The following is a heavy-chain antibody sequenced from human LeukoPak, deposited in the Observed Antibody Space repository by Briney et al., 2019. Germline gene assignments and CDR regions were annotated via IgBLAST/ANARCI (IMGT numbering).Heavy chain of an antibody. CDR3: ARDISGDFDY. CDR1: GFTSSSYW. CDR2: IKQDGSEK. Sequence: GGSLRLSCAASGFTSSSYWMSWVRQAPGKGLEWVANIKQDGSEKYYVDSVKGRFTISRDNAKNSLYLQMNSLRAEDTAVYYCARDISGDFDYWGQGTLVTVSS. J-gene: IGHJ4*02. D-gene: IGHD2-15*01. V-gene: IGHV3-7*01.